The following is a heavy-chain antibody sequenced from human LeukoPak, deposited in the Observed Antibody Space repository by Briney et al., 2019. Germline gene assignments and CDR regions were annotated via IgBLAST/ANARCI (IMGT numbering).Heavy chain of an antibody. V-gene: IGHV3-15*07. J-gene: IGHJ3*02. CDR2: IKSKSDGGTT. CDR1: EFTFSSYN. CDR3: STDWDHDAFDI. D-gene: IGHD1-26*01. Sequence: GGSLRLSCAASEFTFSSYNLNWVRQAPGKGLVWVGRIKSKSDGGTTDYAAPVKGRFTISRDDSKNTLYLEMNSLKTEDTAVYYCSTDWDHDAFDIWGQGTMVTVSS.